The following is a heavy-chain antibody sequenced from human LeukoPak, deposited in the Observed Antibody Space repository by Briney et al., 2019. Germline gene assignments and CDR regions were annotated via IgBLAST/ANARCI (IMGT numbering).Heavy chain of an antibody. CDR2: ISYDGSNK. CDR1: GFTFSSYA. Sequence: QSGGSLRLSCAASGFTFSSYAMHWVRQAPGKGLEWVAVISYDGSNKYYADSVKGRFTISRDNSKNTLYLQMNSLRAEDTAVYYCARGLDIVVVVAATPVPLFDYWGQGTLVTVSS. J-gene: IGHJ4*02. V-gene: IGHV3-30-3*01. D-gene: IGHD2-15*01. CDR3: ARGLDIVVVVAATPVPLFDY.